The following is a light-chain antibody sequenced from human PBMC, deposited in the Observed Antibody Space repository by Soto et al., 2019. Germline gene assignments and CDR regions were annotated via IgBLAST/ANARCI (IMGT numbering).Light chain of an antibody. J-gene: IGLJ2*01. V-gene: IGLV1-40*01. CDR2: GNS. CDR3: QSYDSRRGV. Sequence: QSVLTQPPSVSGAPGQRVTISCTGSSSNIGAGYDVHWYQQLPGTAPKLLIYGNSNRPSGVPDQFSGSKSGTSASLAITGLQAEDEADYYCQSYDSRRGVFGGGTKLTVL. CDR1: SSNIGAGYD.